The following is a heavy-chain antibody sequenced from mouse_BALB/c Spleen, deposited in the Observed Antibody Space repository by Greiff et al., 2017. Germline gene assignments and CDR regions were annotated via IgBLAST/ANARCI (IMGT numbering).Heavy chain of an antibody. Sequence: DVTLVESGGGLVQPGGSLKLSCAASGFTFSSYTMSWVRQTPEKRLEWVAYISNGGGSTYYPDTVKGRFTISRDNSKNTLYLQMSSLKSEDTAMYYCARHSLRYYFDYWGQGTTLTVSS. J-gene: IGHJ2*01. CDR3: ARHSLRYYFDY. D-gene: IGHD1-1*01. CDR2: ISNGGGST. V-gene: IGHV5-12-2*01. CDR1: GFTFSSYT.